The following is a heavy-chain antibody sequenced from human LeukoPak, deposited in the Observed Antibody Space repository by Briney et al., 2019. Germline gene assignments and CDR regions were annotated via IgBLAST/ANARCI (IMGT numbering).Heavy chain of an antibody. V-gene: IGHV1-69*05. Sequence: SVKVSCKASGGTFSSYAISWVRQAPGQGLEWMGGINPIFGTANYAQKFQGRVTITTDESTSTAYMELSSLRSEDTAVYYCASTVVPAAGPAVGYYMDVWGKGTTVTVSS. D-gene: IGHD2-2*01. CDR1: GGTFSSYA. CDR3: ASTVVPAAGPAVGYYMDV. J-gene: IGHJ6*03. CDR2: INPIFGTA.